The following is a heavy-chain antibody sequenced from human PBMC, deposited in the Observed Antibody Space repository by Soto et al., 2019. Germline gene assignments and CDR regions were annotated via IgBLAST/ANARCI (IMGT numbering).Heavy chain of an antibody. V-gene: IGHV4-30-4*01. D-gene: IGHD3-10*01. CDR3: ARTLSYGSGSYPYWLDP. CDR2: IYYNGRT. Sequence: SETLSLTCTVSGGSISSGDNYWSWLRQPPGKGLEWIGYIYYNGRTFYNPFLKSRVTISVDTSKNQFSLKLSSVTAADTALYYCARTLSYGSGSYPYWLDPWGQGTLVTVSA. J-gene: IGHJ5*02. CDR1: GGSISSGDNY.